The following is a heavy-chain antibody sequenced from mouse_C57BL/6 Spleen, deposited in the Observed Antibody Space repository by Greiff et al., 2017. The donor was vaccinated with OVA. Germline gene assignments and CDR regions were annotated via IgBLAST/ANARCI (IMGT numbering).Heavy chain of an antibody. CDR3: ARIGEYGNYAYFDY. CDR2: IYPGDGDT. J-gene: IGHJ2*01. CDR1: GYAFSSYW. V-gene: IGHV1-80*01. D-gene: IGHD2-1*01. Sequence: VQLQESGAELVKPGASVKISCKASGYAFSSYWMNWVKQRPGKGLEWIGQIYPGDGDTNYNGKFKGKATLTADKSSSTAYMQLSSLTSEDSAVYFCARIGEYGNYAYFDYWGQGTTLTVSS.